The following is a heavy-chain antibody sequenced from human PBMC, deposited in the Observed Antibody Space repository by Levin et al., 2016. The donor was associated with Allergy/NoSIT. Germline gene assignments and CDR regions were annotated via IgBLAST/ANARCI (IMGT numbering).Heavy chain of an antibody. D-gene: IGHD5-12*01. Sequence: GESLKISCAASGFTFSSYSMNWVRQAPGKGLEWVSSISSSSSYIYYADSVKGRFTISRDNAKNSLYLQMNSLRAEDTAVYYCARVRAGYGDTFDIWGQGTMVTVSS. J-gene: IGHJ3*02. CDR1: GFTFSSYS. CDR2: ISSSSSYI. CDR3: ARVRAGYGDTFDI. V-gene: IGHV3-21*01.